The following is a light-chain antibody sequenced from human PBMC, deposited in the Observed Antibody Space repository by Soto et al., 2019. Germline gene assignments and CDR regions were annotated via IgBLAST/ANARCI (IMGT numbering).Light chain of an antibody. V-gene: IGLV2-11*01. CDR2: DVN. Sequence: QSALTQPRSVSGSPGQSVTISCLGTSGDVGGYEYVSWYQQHPGKAPRLLIFDVNKRPSGVPDRCSGSKSGNTASLTISGLQADDEADYYCCSNEGSFIHVFESGTKVTVL. CDR1: SGDVGGYEY. CDR3: CSNEGSFIHV. J-gene: IGLJ1*01.